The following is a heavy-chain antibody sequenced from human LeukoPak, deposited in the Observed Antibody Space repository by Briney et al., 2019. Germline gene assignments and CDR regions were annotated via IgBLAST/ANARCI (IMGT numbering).Heavy chain of an antibody. CDR1: GYSFTSYW. CDR2: IYPDDSDT. Sequence: GASLKISFKGSGYSFTSYWIGWVRQMPGKGLEWMGIIYPDDSDTRYSPSFQGQVTISADKSISTAYLQWSSLKASDTAMYYCARQGVVVVAATGYFDYWGQGTLVTVSS. J-gene: IGHJ4*02. CDR3: ARQGVVVVAATGYFDY. D-gene: IGHD2-15*01. V-gene: IGHV5-51*01.